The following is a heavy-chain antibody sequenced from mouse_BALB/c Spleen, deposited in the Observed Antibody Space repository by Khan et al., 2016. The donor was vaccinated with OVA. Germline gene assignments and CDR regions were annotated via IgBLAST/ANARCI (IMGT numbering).Heavy chain of an antibody. J-gene: IGHJ3*01. CDR2: ISTYYGHA. Sequence: VQLVESGAELVRPGVSVKISCKGSGYTFTDFTMHWVKQSHAMSLEWIGVISTYYGHATYNQKFKDKATMTVDKSSSTTYMELARLTSEDSAIYYCTRGGGNRFAYWGQGTLVTVSA. V-gene: IGHV1S137*01. CDR1: GYTFTDFT. CDR3: TRGGGNRFAY.